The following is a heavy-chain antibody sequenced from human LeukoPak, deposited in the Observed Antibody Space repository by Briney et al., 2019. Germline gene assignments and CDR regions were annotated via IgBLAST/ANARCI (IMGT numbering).Heavy chain of an antibody. V-gene: IGHV1-69*13. CDR1: GGTFSSYA. CDR3: ARDLDYGDYVWVY. Sequence: ASVKVSCKASGGTFSSYAISWVRQAPGQELEWMGGIIPIFGTANYAQKFQGRVTITADESTSTAYMELSSLRSEDTAVYYCARDLDYGDYVWVYWGQGTLVTVSS. J-gene: IGHJ4*02. D-gene: IGHD4-17*01. CDR2: IIPIFGTA.